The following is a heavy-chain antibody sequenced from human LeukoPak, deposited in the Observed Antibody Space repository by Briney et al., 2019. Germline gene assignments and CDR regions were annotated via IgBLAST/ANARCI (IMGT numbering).Heavy chain of an antibody. D-gene: IGHD3-9*01. J-gene: IGHJ5*02. CDR2: IIPILGTA. V-gene: IGHV1-69*13. CDR3: ARVRDYDILTGYYVWFDP. CDR1: GGTFSSYA. Sequence: GASVKVSCKASGGTFSSYAISWVRQAPGQGLEWMGGIIPILGTANYAQKFQGRVTITADESTSTAYMELSSLRSEDTAVYYCARVRDYDILTGYYVWFDPWGQGTLVTVSS.